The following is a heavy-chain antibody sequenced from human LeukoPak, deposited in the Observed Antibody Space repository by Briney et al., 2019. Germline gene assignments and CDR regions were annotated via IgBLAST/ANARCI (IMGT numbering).Heavy chain of an antibody. D-gene: IGHD4-23*01. J-gene: IGHJ4*02. CDR3: ARSNGVTTVAPFDY. Sequence: GGSLRLSCAASGFTLSSNYMSWVRQAPGKGLEWVSVIYSGGDTYYADSVKGRFTISRDNSKNTLYLQMNSLRAEDTAVYHCARSNGVTTVAPFDYWGQGTLVTVSS. CDR1: GFTLSSNY. V-gene: IGHV3-53*01. CDR2: IYSGGDT.